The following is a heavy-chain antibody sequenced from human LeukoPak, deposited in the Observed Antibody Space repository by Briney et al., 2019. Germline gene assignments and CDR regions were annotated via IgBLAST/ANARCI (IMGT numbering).Heavy chain of an antibody. Sequence: GGSLRLSCAASGFTFSSYAMSWVRQAPGKGLEWVSAISGSGGSTYYADSVKGRFTISRDNSKNTLYLQMNSLRAEDTAVYYCARDQHRLNYYYGMDVWGKGTTVTVSS. CDR3: ARDQHRLNYYYGMDV. CDR2: ISGSGGST. V-gene: IGHV3-23*01. J-gene: IGHJ6*04. D-gene: IGHD6-25*01. CDR1: GFTFSSYA.